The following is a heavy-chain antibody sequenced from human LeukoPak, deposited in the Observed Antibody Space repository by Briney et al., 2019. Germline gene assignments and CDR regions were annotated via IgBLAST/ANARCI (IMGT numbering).Heavy chain of an antibody. CDR3: ARGSTVVVEITGDYYYYMDV. CDR1: GYTFTSYD. Sequence: ASVKVSCKASGYTFTSYDINWVRQATGQGLEWMGWMNPNSGNTGYAQKFQGRVTMTRNTSISTAYMELSSLRSEDTAVYYCARGSTVVVEITGDYYYYMDVWGKGTTVTVSS. V-gene: IGHV1-8*01. D-gene: IGHD3-22*01. CDR2: MNPNSGNT. J-gene: IGHJ6*03.